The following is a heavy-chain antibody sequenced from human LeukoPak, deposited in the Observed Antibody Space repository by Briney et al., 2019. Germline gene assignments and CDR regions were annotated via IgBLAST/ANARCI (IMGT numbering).Heavy chain of an antibody. D-gene: IGHD5-24*01. CDR2: IYPGDSDT. CDR1: GYSFTSYW. Sequence: GESLKISCKGSGYSFTSYWIGWVRQMPGKGLEWMGIIYPGDSDTRYSSSFRGQVTISADKSIKIAYLQWSSLKASDTAMYYCVRDGYNRFNYYFDYWGQGTQVTVSS. J-gene: IGHJ4*02. V-gene: IGHV5-51*01. CDR3: VRDGYNRFNYYFDY.